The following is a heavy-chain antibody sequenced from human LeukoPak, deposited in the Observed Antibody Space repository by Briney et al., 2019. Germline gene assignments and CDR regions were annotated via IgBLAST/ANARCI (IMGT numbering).Heavy chain of an antibody. CDR1: GGSFSGYY. CDR3: ARDKSVAPLNWFDP. D-gene: IGHD2-21*01. CDR2: INHSGST. Sequence: SETLSLTCAVYGGSFSGYYWSWIRQPPGKGLEWIGEINHSGSTNYNPSLKSRVTMSVDTSKNQFSLKLSSVTAADTAVYYCARDKSVAPLNWFDPWGQGTLVTVSS. V-gene: IGHV4-34*01. J-gene: IGHJ5*02.